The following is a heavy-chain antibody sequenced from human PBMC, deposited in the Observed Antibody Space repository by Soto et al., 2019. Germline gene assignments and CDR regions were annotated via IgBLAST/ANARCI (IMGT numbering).Heavy chain of an antibody. D-gene: IGHD2-21*01. CDR1: GYTFTSYA. CDR3: ARGEVVDLNWFDP. Sequence: ASLKVSCQASGYTFTSYAMHWVRQAPGQRLEWMGWINAGNGNTKYSQKFQGRITITRDTSASTAYMELSSLRSEDTAVYYCARGEVVDLNWFDPWGQGTLVTVSS. CDR2: INAGNGNT. J-gene: IGHJ5*02. V-gene: IGHV1-3*01.